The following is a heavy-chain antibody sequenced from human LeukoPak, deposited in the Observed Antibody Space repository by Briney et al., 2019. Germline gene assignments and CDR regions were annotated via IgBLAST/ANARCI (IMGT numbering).Heavy chain of an antibody. V-gene: IGHV4-30-2*01. CDR1: GGSISSGGYY. Sequence: NPSETLSLTCTVSGGSISSGGYYWSWIRQPPGKGLEWIGYIYHSGSTYYNPSLKSRVTISVDRSKNQFSLKLSSVTAADTAVYYCARDLDSSSSAFDIWGQGTMVTVSS. CDR2: IYHSGST. J-gene: IGHJ3*02. D-gene: IGHD6-6*01. CDR3: ARDLDSSSSAFDI.